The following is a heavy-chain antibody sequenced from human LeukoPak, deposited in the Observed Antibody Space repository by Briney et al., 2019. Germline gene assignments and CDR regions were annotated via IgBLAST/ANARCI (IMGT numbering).Heavy chain of an antibody. D-gene: IGHD3-22*01. V-gene: IGHV1-69*05. CDR3: ARHNYYDSKTYYQLSP. CDR2: FIPIFGPA. J-gene: IGHJ5*02. CDR1: GGTFNSYV. Sequence: SVKVSCKASGGTFNSYVISWVRQAPGQGLEWMGGFIPIFGPANYAQKFQGRVTITTDESTSTAYMELSSLTSEDTAIYYCARHNYYDSKTYYQLSPWGQGTLVSVSS.